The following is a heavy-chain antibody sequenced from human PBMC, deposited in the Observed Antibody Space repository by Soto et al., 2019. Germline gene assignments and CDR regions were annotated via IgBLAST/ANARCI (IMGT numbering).Heavy chain of an antibody. CDR2: ISGAGGST. D-gene: IGHD6-6*01. Sequence: EVQLLESGGGLVQPGGSLRLSCAASQFTFSYYAMGWVRQAPGKGLEWVSLISGAGGSTNYADSVKGRFAISRDNSENTLYLQMNSLSAEDTAVYYGAKGRPPFELGGRGTLVIVSS. J-gene: IGHJ2*01. V-gene: IGHV3-23*01. CDR3: AKGRPPFEL. CDR1: QFTFSYYA.